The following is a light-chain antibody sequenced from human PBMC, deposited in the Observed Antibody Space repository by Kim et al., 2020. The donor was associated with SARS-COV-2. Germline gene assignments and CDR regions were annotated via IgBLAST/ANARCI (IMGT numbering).Light chain of an antibody. CDR2: DKN. Sequence: ALGQTVRITCQGDSLRTYYANWYQQKPGQAPILVIYDKNNRPSGIPDRFSGSGSGNTASLTITGAQAEDEADYFCDSRDSSGDHLVFGGGTQLTVL. CDR1: SLRTYY. CDR3: DSRDSSGDHLV. J-gene: IGLJ3*02. V-gene: IGLV3-19*01.